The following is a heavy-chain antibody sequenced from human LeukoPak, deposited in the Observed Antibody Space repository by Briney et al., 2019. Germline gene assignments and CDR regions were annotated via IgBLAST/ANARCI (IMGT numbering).Heavy chain of an antibody. Sequence: GGSLRLSCAASGFIFSDHYMDWVRQAPGKGLEWVAVVSDDGHHKYYADSVMGRFTISRDNSKNTLYLQMNSLRAEDTAVYCCVKKFVRGGATVSPFDYWGQGALVTVSS. CDR3: VKKFVRGGATVSPFDY. D-gene: IGHD1-26*01. V-gene: IGHV3-30*18. J-gene: IGHJ4*02. CDR2: VSDDGHHK. CDR1: GFIFSDHY.